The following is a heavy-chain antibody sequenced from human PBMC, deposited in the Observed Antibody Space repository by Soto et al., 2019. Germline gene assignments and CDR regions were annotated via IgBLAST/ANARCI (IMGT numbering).Heavy chain of an antibody. CDR1: GGSISSGGYY. J-gene: IGHJ4*02. D-gene: IGHD3-22*01. CDR2: IYYSGST. Sequence: SETLSLTCTVSGGSISSGGYYWSWIRQHPGKGLEWIGYIYYSGSTYYNPSLKSRVTISVDTSKNQFSLWLSSVTAADTAVYYCARRREDDSSGYHHIDYWGRGTLVTVSS. V-gene: IGHV4-31*03. CDR3: ARRREDDSSGYHHIDY.